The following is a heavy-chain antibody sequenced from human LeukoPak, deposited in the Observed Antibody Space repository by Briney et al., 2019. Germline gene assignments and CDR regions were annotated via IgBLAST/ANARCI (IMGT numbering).Heavy chain of an antibody. J-gene: IGHJ4*02. Sequence: SETLSLTCTVSGGSISSYYWGWIRQPPGKGLEWIGSIYYSGSTYYNPSLKSRVTISVDTSKNQFSLKLSSVTAADTAVYYCARVACGGDCYVDYWGQGTLVTVSS. CDR1: GGSISSYY. CDR2: IYYSGST. CDR3: ARVACGGDCYVDY. D-gene: IGHD2-21*02. V-gene: IGHV4-39*07.